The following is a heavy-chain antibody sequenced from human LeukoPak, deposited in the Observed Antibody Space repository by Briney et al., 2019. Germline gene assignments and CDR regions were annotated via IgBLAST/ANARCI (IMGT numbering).Heavy chain of an antibody. Sequence: GASVKVSCKASGYTFTGYYMHWVRQAPGQGLEWMGWINPNSGGTNYAQKFQGRVTMTRDTPISTAYMDLSRLRSGDTAVYYCARTYYDFWSGYFPFDYWGQGTLVTVSS. V-gene: IGHV1-2*02. J-gene: IGHJ4*02. CDR3: ARTYYDFWSGYFPFDY. D-gene: IGHD3-3*01. CDR2: INPNSGGT. CDR1: GYTFTGYY.